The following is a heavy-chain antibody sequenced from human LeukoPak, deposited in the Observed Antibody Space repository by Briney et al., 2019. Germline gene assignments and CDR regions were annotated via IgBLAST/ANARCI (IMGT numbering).Heavy chain of an antibody. J-gene: IGHJ3*02. Sequence: GGSLRLSCAASGFTFSTYWMSWVRQAPGKGLEWVANIKQDGSDKYYVDSVKGRFTIPRDNAKNSLYLQVNSLRAEDTAVYYCARGTYSSGWYPDTFDSWGQGTMVTVSS. D-gene: IGHD6-19*01. CDR2: IKQDGSDK. CDR3: ARGTYSSGWYPDTFDS. CDR1: GFTFSTYW. V-gene: IGHV3-7*01.